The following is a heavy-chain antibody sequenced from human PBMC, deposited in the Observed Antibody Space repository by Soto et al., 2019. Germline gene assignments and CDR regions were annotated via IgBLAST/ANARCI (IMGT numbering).Heavy chain of an antibody. J-gene: IGHJ4*02. D-gene: IGHD2-2*01. Sequence: GGSLRLSCAASAFTFRSYAMSWVRQAPGKGLEWVSAITASADTTYYADSVKGRFTISRDNSKNTLYLRMNSLRAEDTAVYYCAKDPLPIVVVPAAHYFDYWGQGTLVTVSS. V-gene: IGHV3-23*01. CDR2: ITASADTT. CDR3: AKDPLPIVVVPAAHYFDY. CDR1: AFTFRSYA.